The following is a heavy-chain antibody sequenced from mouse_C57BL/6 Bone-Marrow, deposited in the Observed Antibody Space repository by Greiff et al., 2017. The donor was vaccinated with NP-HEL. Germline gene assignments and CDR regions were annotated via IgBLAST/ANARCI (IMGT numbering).Heavy chain of an antibody. Sequence: DVQLQESGPGLVKPSQSLSLTCSVTGYSITSGYYWNWIRQFPGNKLEWMGYISYDGSNNYNPSLKNRISITRDTSKNQFFLKLNSVTTEDTATYYCARVLVGHWYFDVWGTGTTVTVSS. CDR2: ISYDGSN. CDR1: GYSITSGYY. V-gene: IGHV3-6*01. J-gene: IGHJ1*03. CDR3: ARVLVGHWYFDV.